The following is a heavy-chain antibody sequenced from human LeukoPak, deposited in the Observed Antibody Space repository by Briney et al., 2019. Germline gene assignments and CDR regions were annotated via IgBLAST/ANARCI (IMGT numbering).Heavy chain of an antibody. Sequence: GGSLRLSCAASGFTFDDYGMSWVRQAPGKGLEWVSGINWNGGSTGYADSVKGRFTISRDNAKNSLYPQMNSLRAEDTALYYCARGKPRYCSSTSCPLGYWGQGTLVTVSS. D-gene: IGHD2-2*01. CDR3: ARGKPRYCSSTSCPLGY. CDR2: INWNGGST. J-gene: IGHJ4*02. CDR1: GFTFDDYG. V-gene: IGHV3-20*04.